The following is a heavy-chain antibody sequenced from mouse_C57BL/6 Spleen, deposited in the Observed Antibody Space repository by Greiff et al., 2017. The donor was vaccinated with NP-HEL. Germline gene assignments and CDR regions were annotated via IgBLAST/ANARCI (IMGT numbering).Heavy chain of an antibody. CDR3: TIITTVNY. CDR2: IDPENGDT. CDR1: GFNIKDDY. D-gene: IGHD1-1*01. V-gene: IGHV14-4*01. J-gene: IGHJ2*01. Sequence: VQLQQSGAELVRPGASVKLSCTASGFNIKDDYMHWVKQRPEQGLEWIGWIDPENGDTEYASKFQGKATITADTSSNTAYLQLSSLTSEDTAVYYCTIITTVNYWGQGTTLTVSS.